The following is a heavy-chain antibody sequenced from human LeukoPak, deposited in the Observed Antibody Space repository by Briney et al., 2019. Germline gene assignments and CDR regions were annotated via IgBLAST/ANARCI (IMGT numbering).Heavy chain of an antibody. CDR1: GFTFSSYS. J-gene: IGHJ4*02. V-gene: IGHV3-23*01. CDR3: AKDHGSGSYYLSVDY. D-gene: IGHD3-10*01. Sequence: GGSLRLSCAASGFTFSSYSMNWVRQAPGKGLEWVSAISGSGGSTYYADSVKGRFTISRDNSKNTLYLQMNSLRAEDTAVYYCAKDHGSGSYYLSVDYWGQGTLVTVSS. CDR2: ISGSGGST.